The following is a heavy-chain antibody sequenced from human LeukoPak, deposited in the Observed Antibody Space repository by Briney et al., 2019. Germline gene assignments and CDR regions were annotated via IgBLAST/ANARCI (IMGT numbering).Heavy chain of an antibody. V-gene: IGHV1-18*01. Sequence: ASVKVSCKASGGTFSSYAISWVRQAPGQGLEWMGWISAYNGNTNYAQKLQGRVTMTTDTSTSTAYMELRSLRSDDTAVYYCARDGRGYSYGDWGQGTLVTVSS. CDR1: GGTFSSYA. CDR2: ISAYNGNT. D-gene: IGHD5-18*01. CDR3: ARDGRGYSYGD. J-gene: IGHJ4*02.